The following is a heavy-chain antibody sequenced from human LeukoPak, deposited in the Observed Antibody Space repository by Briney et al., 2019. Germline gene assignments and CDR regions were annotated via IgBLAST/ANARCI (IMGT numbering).Heavy chain of an antibody. D-gene: IGHD3-22*01. V-gene: IGHV4-59*12. CDR1: GGSISSYY. CDR3: ARDRTTPDSSGYSYFDS. J-gene: IGHJ4*02. CDR2: IYYSVTT. Sequence: SETLSLTCTVSGGSISSYYWSWIRQPPGKGLEWIGSIYYSVTTYYNPSLKSRVTISVDTSKNQFSLKLTSVTAADTAVYYCARDRTTPDSSGYSYFDSWGQGTLVTVSS.